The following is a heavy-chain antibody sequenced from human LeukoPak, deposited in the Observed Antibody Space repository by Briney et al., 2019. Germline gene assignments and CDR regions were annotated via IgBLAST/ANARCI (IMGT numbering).Heavy chain of an antibody. J-gene: IGHJ6*03. CDR1: GGSISSYY. V-gene: IGHV4-4*07. Sequence: SETLSLTCTGSGGSISSYYWSWIRQPAGKGLEWIGRIYTSGSTNYNPSLKSRVTMSVDTSKNQFSLKLSSVTAADTAVYYCARAGYGSSSSFDYYYYYYMDVWGKGTTVTVSS. D-gene: IGHD6-6*01. CDR2: IYTSGST. CDR3: ARAGYGSSSSFDYYYYYYMDV.